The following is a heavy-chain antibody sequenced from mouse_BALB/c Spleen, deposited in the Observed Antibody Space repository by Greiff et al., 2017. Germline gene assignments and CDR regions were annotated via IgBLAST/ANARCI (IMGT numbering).Heavy chain of an antibody. J-gene: IGHJ4*01. V-gene: IGHV7-3*02. CDR3: AREVYYDYADYAMDY. CDR1: GFTFIDYY. Sequence: EVQLVESGGGLVQPGGSLRLSCATSGFTFIDYYMSWVRQPPGKALEWLGFIRNKANGYTTEYSASVKGRFTISRDNYQSILYLQMNTLRAEDSATYYCAREVYYDYADYAMDYWGQGTSVTVSS. CDR2: IRNKANGYTT. D-gene: IGHD2-4*01.